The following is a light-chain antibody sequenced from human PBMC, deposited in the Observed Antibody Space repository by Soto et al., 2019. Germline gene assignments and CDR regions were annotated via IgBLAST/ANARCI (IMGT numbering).Light chain of an antibody. CDR2: EVN. V-gene: IGLV2-8*01. J-gene: IGLJ3*02. Sequence: QSALTQPPSASGSPGQSVTISCTGTSSDIGAYNYVSWFQQHPGEAPKLIISEVNKRPSGVPDRFSGSKSGNTASLTGSGLQAEDEADYYCTSYGGRDNLMFGGGTQLTVL. CDR1: SSDIGAYNY. CDR3: TSYGGRDNLM.